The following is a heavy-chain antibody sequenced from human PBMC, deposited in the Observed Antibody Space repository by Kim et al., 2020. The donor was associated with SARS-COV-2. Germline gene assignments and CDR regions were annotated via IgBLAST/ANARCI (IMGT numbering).Heavy chain of an antibody. Sequence: STTYNPPLKSRVTISVDTSKNQFSLKLSSVTAADTAVYYCARDRPPSFDFWGQGTLVTVSS. J-gene: IGHJ4*02. CDR2: ST. CDR3: ARDRPPSFDF. V-gene: IGHV4-59*01.